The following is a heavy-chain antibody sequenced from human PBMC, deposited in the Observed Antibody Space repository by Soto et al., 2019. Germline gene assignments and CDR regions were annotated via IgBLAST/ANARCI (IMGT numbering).Heavy chain of an antibody. CDR1: GYTFTSYG. Sequence: ASVKVSCKASGYTFTSYGISWVRQAPGQGLEWMGWISAYNGNTNYAQKLQGRVTMTTDTSTSTAYMELRSLRSDDTAVYYCARGSSSSVDYYYYYYMDGWGKGTTVTVSS. J-gene: IGHJ6*03. CDR2: ISAYNGNT. V-gene: IGHV1-18*01. D-gene: IGHD6-6*01. CDR3: ARGSSSSVDYYYYYYMDG.